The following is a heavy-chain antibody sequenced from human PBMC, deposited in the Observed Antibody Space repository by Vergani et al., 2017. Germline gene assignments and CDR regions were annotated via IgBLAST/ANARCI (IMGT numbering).Heavy chain of an antibody. V-gene: IGHV4-39*01. CDR2: IYNSGNG. CDR3: ASGKYYSDSTSHFRGRYFDV. CDR1: GDSIISRSYY. D-gene: IGHD3-16*01. J-gene: IGHJ2*01. Sequence: QVQLQESGPGLVKASETLSLTCTVSGDSIISRSYYWGWIRQPPWKGLEWIGSIYNSGNGDSSSSLKSRVTISADTSKNQFSLRLTSVTAADTAVYYCASGKYYSDSTSHFRGRYFDVWGRGTLVTVPS.